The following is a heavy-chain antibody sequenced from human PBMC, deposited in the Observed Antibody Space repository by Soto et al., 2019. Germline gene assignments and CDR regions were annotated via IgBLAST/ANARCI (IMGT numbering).Heavy chain of an antibody. V-gene: IGHV4-4*02. D-gene: IGHD6-13*01. CDR1: GGSISSSNW. CDR2: IYHSGST. J-gene: IGHJ4*02. CDR3: ARDLGGIAAAGISLL. Sequence: QVQLQESGPGLVKPSGTLSLTCAVSGGSISSSNWWSWVRQPPGRGLEWIGEIYHSGSTNYNPSLKSRVTISVDKSKNQFSLKLTSVTAADTAVYYCARDLGGIAAAGISLLWGQGTLVTVSS.